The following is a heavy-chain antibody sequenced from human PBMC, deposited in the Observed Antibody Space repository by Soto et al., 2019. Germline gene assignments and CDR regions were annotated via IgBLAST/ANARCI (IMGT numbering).Heavy chain of an antibody. D-gene: IGHD3-10*01. V-gene: IGHV2-5*02. Sequence: QITLKESGPTLVKPTQTLTLTCTFSGFSLTTRGVGVGWIRQPPGKALEWLALIYWDDDEGYSPSLKSRPTXTXDXXKHQVVPTLPNMDPVDTATYYCAHRPRGFSYYFDYWGQGTLVTVSS. J-gene: IGHJ4*02. CDR2: IYWDDDE. CDR1: GFSLTTRGVG. CDR3: AHRPRGFSYYFDY.